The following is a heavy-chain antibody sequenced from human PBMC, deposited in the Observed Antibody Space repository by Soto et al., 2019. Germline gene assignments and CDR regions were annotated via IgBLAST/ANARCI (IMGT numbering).Heavy chain of an antibody. J-gene: IGHJ4*02. V-gene: IGHV3-23*01. Sequence: GGSLRLSCAASGFTFSSYAMSWVRQAPGKGLEWGSVISGSGDKTYYADSVKGRFTISRDKSKNTLNLQMNSLRAEDTVVYYCVKGVQRELALDDWGQGTLVTVSS. CDR3: VKGVQRELALDD. D-gene: IGHD1-7*01. CDR2: ISGSGDKT. CDR1: GFTFSSYA.